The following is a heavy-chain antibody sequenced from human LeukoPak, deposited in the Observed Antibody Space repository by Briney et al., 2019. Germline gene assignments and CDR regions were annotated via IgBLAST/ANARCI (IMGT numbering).Heavy chain of an antibody. V-gene: IGHV3-30*18. J-gene: IGHJ4*02. CDR1: GFIFNTYG. D-gene: IGHD3-10*01. Sequence: GGSLRLSCAGSGFIFNTYGMHWVPQAPGKGLEWVAGISYDGTNKYHADSVKGRFTISRDNSKNTLYLQMNSLRAEDTAVYYCAKDRSTGGYYGSGRSFGYWGQGTLVTVSS. CDR2: ISYDGTNK. CDR3: AKDRSTGGYYGSGRSFGY.